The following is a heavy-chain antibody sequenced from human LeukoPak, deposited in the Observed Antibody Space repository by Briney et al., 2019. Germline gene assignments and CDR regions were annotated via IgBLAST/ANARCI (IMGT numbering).Heavy chain of an antibody. V-gene: IGHV3-23*01. D-gene: IGHD3-10*01. CDR2: ISASGTDT. Sequence: PGGSLRLSCAASGFTLSNYATSWVRQAPGKGLEWVSAISASGTDTYYSDSVKRGFVISRDTSTNTVYLQINSLSDQDTAVYFCAKQLESGNYYPTGDDYWGQGTLVTVSS. CDR3: AKQLESGNYYPTGDDY. CDR1: GFTLSNYA. J-gene: IGHJ4*02.